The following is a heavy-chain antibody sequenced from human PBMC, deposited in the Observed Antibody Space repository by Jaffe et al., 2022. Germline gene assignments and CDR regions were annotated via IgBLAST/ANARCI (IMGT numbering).Heavy chain of an antibody. V-gene: IGHV4-61*01. CDR3: ARVSSYGGLAGYYMDV. Sequence: QVQLQESGPGLVKPSETLSLTCTVSGGSVSSGSYYWSWIRQPPGKGLEWIGYIYYSGSTNYNPSLKSRVTISVDTSKNQFSLKLSSVTAADTAVYYCARVSSYGGLAGYYMDVWGKGTTVTVSS. CDR2: IYYSGST. J-gene: IGHJ6*03. D-gene: IGHD4-17*01. CDR1: GGSVSSGSYY.